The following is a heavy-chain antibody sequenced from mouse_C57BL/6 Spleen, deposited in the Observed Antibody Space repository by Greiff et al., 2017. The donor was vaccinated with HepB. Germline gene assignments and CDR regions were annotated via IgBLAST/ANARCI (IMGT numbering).Heavy chain of an antibody. CDR2: ISNLAYSI. CDR3: ARQGDGYPYFDY. D-gene: IGHD2-3*01. V-gene: IGHV5-15*04. Sequence: EVKLVESGGGLVQPGGSLKLSCAASGFTFSDYGMAWVRQAPRKGPEWVAFISNLAYSIYYADTVTGRFTISRENAKNTLYLEMSSLRSEDTAMYYCARQGDGYPYFDYWGQGTTLTVSS. J-gene: IGHJ2*01. CDR1: GFTFSDYG.